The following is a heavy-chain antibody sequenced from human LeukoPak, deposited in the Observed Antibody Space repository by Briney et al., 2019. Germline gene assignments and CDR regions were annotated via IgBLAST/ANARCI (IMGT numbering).Heavy chain of an antibody. CDR3: AKHRELWFAPAPFDI. J-gene: IGHJ3*02. Sequence: SETLSLTCTVSGGSISSSSYYWGWIRQPPGKGLEWIGSIYYSGSTYYNPSLKSRVTISVDTSKNQFSLSLSSVTAADTAIYYCAKHRELWFAPAPFDIWGQGTMVTVSS. D-gene: IGHD3-16*01. V-gene: IGHV4-39*01. CDR1: GGSISSSSYY. CDR2: IYYSGST.